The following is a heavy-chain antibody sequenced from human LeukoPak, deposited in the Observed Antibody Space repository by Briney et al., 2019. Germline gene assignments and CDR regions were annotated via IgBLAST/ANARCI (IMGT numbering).Heavy chain of an antibody. CDR2: FDPEDGET. V-gene: IGHV1-24*01. CDR1: GYTLTELS. CDR3: ATARGIQHYPLDY. J-gene: IGHJ4*02. D-gene: IGHD5-18*01. Sequence: ASVKVSCKVSGYTLTELSMHWVRQAPGKGLEWMGGFDPEDGETIYAQKFQGRVTMTEDTSTDTAYMELSSLRSEDTAVYYCATARGIQHYPLDYWAREPWSPSPQ.